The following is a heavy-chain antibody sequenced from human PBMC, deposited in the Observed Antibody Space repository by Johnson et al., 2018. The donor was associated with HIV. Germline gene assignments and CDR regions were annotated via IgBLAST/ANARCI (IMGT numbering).Heavy chain of an antibody. CDR3: AKALGFGIVDNFDAFHI. CDR2: ISYDGSDK. Sequence: QVQLVESGGGVVQPGRSLRLSCAASGFTFSTYAMHWVRQAPGKGLEWVALISYDGSDKYYADSLKARFTISRDNSKNTLYLQMNSLRAEDTAVYYCAKALGFGIVDNFDAFHIWGQGTMVTVSS. D-gene: IGHD1-26*01. J-gene: IGHJ3*02. CDR1: GFTFSTYA. V-gene: IGHV3-30*04.